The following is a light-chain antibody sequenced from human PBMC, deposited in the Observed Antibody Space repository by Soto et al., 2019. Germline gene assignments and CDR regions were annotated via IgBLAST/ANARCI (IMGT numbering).Light chain of an antibody. CDR2: YDT. Sequence: SYDLTQPPSVSVAPGKTARITCGGNNIGSKSVHWYQQKPGQAPVVVIYYDTDRPSGTPERFSGSNSGNTATLTISRVEAGDEADYYCQVWDSSSDHVVFGGGTKLTVL. CDR1: NIGSKS. CDR3: QVWDSSSDHVV. V-gene: IGLV3-21*04. J-gene: IGLJ2*01.